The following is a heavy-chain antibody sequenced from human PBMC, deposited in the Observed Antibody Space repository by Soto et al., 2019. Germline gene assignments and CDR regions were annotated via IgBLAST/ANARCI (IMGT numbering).Heavy chain of an antibody. CDR3: AKGWGDY. Sequence: VQLLESGGGLVQPGGSLRLSCAASGFTFSSYTMSWVRQGPGKGLEWASGISSSGGSTVYADSVKGRFTISRDNFKNTLYLKMNSLRAEDTAVYYCAKGWGDYWGQGTPVTVSS. CDR2: ISSSGGST. D-gene: IGHD7-27*01. J-gene: IGHJ4*02. CDR1: GFTFSSYT. V-gene: IGHV3-23*01.